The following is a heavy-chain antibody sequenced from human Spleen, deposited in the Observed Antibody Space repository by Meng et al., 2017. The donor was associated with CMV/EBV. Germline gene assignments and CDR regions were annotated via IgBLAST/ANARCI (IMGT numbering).Heavy chain of an antibody. CDR2: INHSGST. J-gene: IGHJ5*02. CDR3: ARGLGCSSSSCYTLWFDP. D-gene: IGHD2-2*02. Sequence: SETLSLTCAVYGGSFSGYYWSWIRQPPGKGLEWIGEINHSGSTNYNPSLKSRVTISVVTSKNQFSLKLNSVTAADTAVYYCARGLGCSSSSCYTLWFDPWGQGTLVTVSS. CDR1: GGSFSGYY. V-gene: IGHV4-34*01.